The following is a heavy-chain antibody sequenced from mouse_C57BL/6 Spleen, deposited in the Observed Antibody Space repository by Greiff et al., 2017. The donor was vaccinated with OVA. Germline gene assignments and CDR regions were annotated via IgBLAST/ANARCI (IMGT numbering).Heavy chain of an antibody. CDR3: ALGDDYDY. J-gene: IGHJ2*01. V-gene: IGHV1-26*01. D-gene: IGHD2-4*01. CDR1: GYTFTDYY. CDR2: INPNNGGT. Sequence: EVQLLQSGPGLVKPGASLKISCTASGYTFTDYYMNWVRQSHGKSLEWIGDINPNNGGTSYNQKFKGKATMTVDKSSSTAYMELRNLTSEDSAVYYCALGDDYDYWGQGTTLTVSS.